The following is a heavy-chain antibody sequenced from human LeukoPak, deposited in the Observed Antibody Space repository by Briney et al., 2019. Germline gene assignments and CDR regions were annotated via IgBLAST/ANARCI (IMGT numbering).Heavy chain of an antibody. V-gene: IGHV3-23*01. CDR3: ARGHSSGWYFDY. CDR2: ISGSGGST. Sequence: PGGSLRLSCAASGFTFSSYAMSWVRQAPGKGLEWVSAISGSGGSTYYADSVKGRFTISRENAKNSLYLQMNSLRAGDTAVYYCARGHSSGWYFDYWGQGTLVTVSS. D-gene: IGHD6-19*01. CDR1: GFTFSSYA. J-gene: IGHJ4*02.